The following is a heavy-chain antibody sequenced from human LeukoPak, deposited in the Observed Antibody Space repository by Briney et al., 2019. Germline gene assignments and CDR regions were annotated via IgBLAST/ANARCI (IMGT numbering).Heavy chain of an antibody. Sequence: SETLSLTCAVYGGSLSGYYWSWIRQPPGKGLEWIGEINHSGSTNYNPSLKSRVTISVDTSKNQFSLKLSSVTAADTAVYYCASGVGAWGFDYWGQGTLVTVSS. CDR1: GGSLSGYY. CDR2: INHSGST. D-gene: IGHD7-27*01. V-gene: IGHV4-34*01. CDR3: ASGVGAWGFDY. J-gene: IGHJ4*02.